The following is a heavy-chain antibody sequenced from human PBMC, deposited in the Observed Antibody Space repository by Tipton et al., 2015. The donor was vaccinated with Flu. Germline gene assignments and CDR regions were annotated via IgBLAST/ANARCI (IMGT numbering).Heavy chain of an antibody. Sequence: QLVQSGAEVKKSGASVRVSCKASGYTFTNYNINWVRQATGQGLEWMGWMNPDSGDTGYAQRFQDRVTMTRNTPIRTAYMELSRLSSEDTAVYYCAREGTGIAADYWGQGTLVTVSS. CDR1: GYTFTNYN. J-gene: IGHJ4*02. D-gene: IGHD6-13*01. CDR2: MNPDSGDT. CDR3: AREGTGIAADY. V-gene: IGHV1-8*01.